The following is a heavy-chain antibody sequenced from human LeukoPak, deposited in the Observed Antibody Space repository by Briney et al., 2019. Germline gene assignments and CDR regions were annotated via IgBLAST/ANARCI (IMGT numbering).Heavy chain of an antibody. Sequence: GGSLRLSCAASGFIFSSYEMHWVRQAPGKGLEWVSYISSSGSTIYYADSVKGRFPIARDNAKNSLYLQMNSLRVEDTGIYYCARAIGGYNVMDVWGQGTTVTVSS. V-gene: IGHV3-48*03. D-gene: IGHD2-15*01. J-gene: IGHJ6*02. CDR1: GFIFSSYE. CDR3: ARAIGGYNVMDV. CDR2: ISSSGSTI.